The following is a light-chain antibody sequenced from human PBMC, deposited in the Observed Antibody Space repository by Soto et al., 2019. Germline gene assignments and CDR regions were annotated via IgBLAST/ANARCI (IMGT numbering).Light chain of an antibody. CDR2: TNN. CDR1: SSNIGAGYG. J-gene: IGLJ3*02. V-gene: IGLV1-40*01. Sequence: QSVLTQPPSVSGAPGQRVTISCTGSSSNIGAGYGVHWYQQLPGTAPKLLIYTNNNWPSGVPDRFSGSKSGTSASLAITGLLAEDEADYYCQSYDSSLSGWVFGGGTKLTVL. CDR3: QSYDSSLSGWV.